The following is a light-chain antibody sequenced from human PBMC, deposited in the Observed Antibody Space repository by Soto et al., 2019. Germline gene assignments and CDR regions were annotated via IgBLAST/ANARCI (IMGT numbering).Light chain of an antibody. CDR2: GAS. V-gene: IGKV3-20*01. CDR1: QSVSSSY. J-gene: IGKJ1*01. CDR3: QQYGSSPTP. Sequence: LKLSPGALSLTTGERATLSCRASQSVSSSYLAWYQQKPGQAPRLLIYGASSRATGIPDRFSGSGSGTDFTLTISRLEPEDFAVYYCQQYGSSPTPFGQGT.